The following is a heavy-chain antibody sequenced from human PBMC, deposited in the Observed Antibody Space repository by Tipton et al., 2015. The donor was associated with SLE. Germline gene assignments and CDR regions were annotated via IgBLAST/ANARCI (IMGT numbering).Heavy chain of an antibody. J-gene: IGHJ4*02. Sequence: TLSLTCTVSGGSISRGGYYWRWIRQHPEKGLEWIAYIYDSGSAHYNPSLKNRLSTSLDTSKNQFSLRLSSVTAADTAVYYCVVCSPSSCSYFDYWGQGRLVTVSS. CDR3: VVCSPSSCSYFDY. CDR1: GGSISRGGYY. CDR2: IYDSGSA. D-gene: IGHD2-2*01. V-gene: IGHV4-31*03.